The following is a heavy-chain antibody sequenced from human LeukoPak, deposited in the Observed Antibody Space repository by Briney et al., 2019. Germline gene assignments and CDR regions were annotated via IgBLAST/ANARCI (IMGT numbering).Heavy chain of an antibody. CDR3: AREVEWELPDY. CDR2: ITADGTNK. V-gene: IGHV3-48*03. Sequence: GGSLRLPCAASGFTFSTYEMNWVRQAPGKGLEWVSYITADGTNKYDADSVKGRFTISRDNAKNSLYLQMNSLRVDDTAIYYCAREVEWELPDYWGRGTLVTVSS. CDR1: GFTFSTYE. D-gene: IGHD1-26*01. J-gene: IGHJ4*02.